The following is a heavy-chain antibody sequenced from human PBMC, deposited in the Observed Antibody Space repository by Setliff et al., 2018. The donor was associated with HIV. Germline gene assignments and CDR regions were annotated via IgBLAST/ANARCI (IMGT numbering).Heavy chain of an antibody. CDR2: MNCMNGDT. CDR3: ARETQTNSGSYLA. V-gene: IGHV1-46*01. D-gene: IGHD3-10*01. CDR1: GYTFTHYY. J-gene: IGHJ4*02. Sequence: ASVKVSCKASGYTFTHYYVNWVRQAPGQGLEWIGIMNCMNGDTSYAQSLKGRVTVTRDTSTSTVYMDLSSLRPEDTAVYYCARETQTNSGSYLAWGQGTLVTVSS.